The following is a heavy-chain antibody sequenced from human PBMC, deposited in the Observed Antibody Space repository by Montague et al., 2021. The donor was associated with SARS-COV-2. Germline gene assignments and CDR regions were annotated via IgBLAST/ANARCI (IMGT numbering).Heavy chain of an antibody. J-gene: IGHJ4*02. D-gene: IGHD3-3*01. V-gene: IGHV4-59*01. CDR2: IYYSGST. Sequence: SETLSLTCTVSGGSISSYYWSWIRQPPGKGLEWIGYIYYSGSTNYNPSLKSRVTISVDTSTNQFSLKLSPVTAADTAVYYCARAPVAHITIFGVVTSFDYWGQGTLVTVSS. CDR3: ARAPVAHITIFGVVTSFDY. CDR1: GGSISSYY.